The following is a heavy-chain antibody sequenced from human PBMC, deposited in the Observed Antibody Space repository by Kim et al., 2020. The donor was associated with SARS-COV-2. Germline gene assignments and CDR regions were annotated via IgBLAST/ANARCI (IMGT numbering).Heavy chain of an antibody. CDR2: IYYSGRT. V-gene: IGHV4-59*13. D-gene: IGHD4-17*01. CDR1: GGSISSYY. J-gene: IGHJ4*02. Sequence: SETLSLTCTVSGGSISSYYWSWIRQPPGKGLEWIWYIYYSGRTNYNPSLKSRVTISVDTSKNQFSLKLSSVTAADTAVYYCARVFYGDYAYYYFYYSGQG. CDR3: ARVFYGDYAYYYFYY.